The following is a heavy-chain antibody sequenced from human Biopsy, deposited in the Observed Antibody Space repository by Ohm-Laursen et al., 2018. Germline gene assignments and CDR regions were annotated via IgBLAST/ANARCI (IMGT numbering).Heavy chain of an antibody. J-gene: IGHJ1*01. CDR2: NIAILGTG. D-gene: IGHD3-9*01. V-gene: IGHV1-69*06. Sequence: SVKVSCKAPGGTFSNYGVNWVLQAPGQGLEWLGGNIAILGTGNYAQKFQDRVTVAADTSTSTATMELRSLRSDDTAMYYCATKLTGYFHHWGQGTLVIVSS. CDR3: ATKLTGYFHH. CDR1: GGTFSNYG.